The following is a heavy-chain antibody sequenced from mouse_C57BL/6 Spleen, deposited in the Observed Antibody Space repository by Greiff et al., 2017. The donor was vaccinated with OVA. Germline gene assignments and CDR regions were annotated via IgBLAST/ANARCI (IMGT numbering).Heavy chain of an antibody. CDR3: ARGDSSGPRYYFDY. CDR1: GYSFTDYN. D-gene: IGHD3-2*02. J-gene: IGHJ2*01. Sequence: EVQLQESGPELVKPGASVKISCKASGYSFTDYNMNWVKQSNGKSLEWIGVINPNYGTTSYNQKFKGKATLTVDQSSSTAYMQLNSLTSEDSAVYYCARGDSSGPRYYFDYWGQGTTLTVSS. V-gene: IGHV1-39*01. CDR2: INPNYGTT.